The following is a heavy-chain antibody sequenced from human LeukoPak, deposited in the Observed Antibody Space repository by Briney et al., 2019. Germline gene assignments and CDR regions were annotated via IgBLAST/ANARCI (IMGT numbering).Heavy chain of an antibody. CDR1: GYTFTGYY. D-gene: IGHD1-26*01. V-gene: IGHV1-2*06. J-gene: IGHJ4*02. CDR3: ARRAVSGSYLGY. CDR2: INPNSGGT. Sequence: ASVKVSFKASGYTFTGYYMHWVRQAPGQGLEWMGRINPNSGGTNYAQKFQGRVTMTRDTSISTAYMELSRLRSDDTAVYYCARRAVSGSYLGYWGQGTLVTVSS.